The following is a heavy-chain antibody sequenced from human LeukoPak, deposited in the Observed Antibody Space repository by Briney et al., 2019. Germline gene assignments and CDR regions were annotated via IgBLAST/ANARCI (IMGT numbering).Heavy chain of an antibody. CDR2: ISGYNGKT. CDR3: ARDVGEGYCSGGSCSDY. V-gene: IGHV1-18*01. D-gene: IGHD2-15*01. J-gene: IGHJ4*02. CDR1: GYTFTNYA. Sequence: GASVKVSCXASGYTFTNYAISWVRQARGQGLEWMGWISGYNGKTNYAQKLQGRVTMTTDTSTSTVYMDLRSLRSDDTAVYYCARDVGEGYCSGGSCSDYWGQGTLVTVSS.